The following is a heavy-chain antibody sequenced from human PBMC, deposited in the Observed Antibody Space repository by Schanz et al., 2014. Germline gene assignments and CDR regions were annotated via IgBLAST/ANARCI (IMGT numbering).Heavy chain of an antibody. V-gene: IGHV3-23*01. CDR3: AKVGPYSGSLGAFDI. J-gene: IGHJ3*02. Sequence: EVQLLESGGGLVQPGGSLRLSCAASGFTFSSYAMSWVRQAPGKGLEWVSAITDSGGSTYYADSVKGRFTISRDNSKNMLYLQMNSLRAEDSAVYYCAKVGPYSGSLGAFDIWGQGTMVTVSS. CDR1: GFTFSSYA. CDR2: ITDSGGST. D-gene: IGHD1-26*01.